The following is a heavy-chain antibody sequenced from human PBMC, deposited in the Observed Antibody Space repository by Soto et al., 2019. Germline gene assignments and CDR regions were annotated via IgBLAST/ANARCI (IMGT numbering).Heavy chain of an antibody. D-gene: IGHD4-4*01. CDR3: ARGNRFDY. CDR2: TYYRSKWYK. CDR1: GDSVSSNSVA. V-gene: IGHV6-1*01. Sequence: SQTLSLTCAISGDSVSSNSVAWNWIRQSPSRGLEWLGRTYYRSKWYKEYAVSVRSRITISPDTSKNQFSLQLNSVTPEDTAVYYCARGNRFDYWRQGTLVTVSS. J-gene: IGHJ4*02.